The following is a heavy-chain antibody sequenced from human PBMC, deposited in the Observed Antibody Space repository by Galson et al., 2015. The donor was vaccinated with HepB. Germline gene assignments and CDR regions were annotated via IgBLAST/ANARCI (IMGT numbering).Heavy chain of an antibody. CDR1: GYTFTNYA. Sequence: SVKVSCKASGYTFTNYAMNWVRQAPGQGLEWMGWINTNTGNPTYAQGFTGRFVFSLDTSVSTTYLQISGLKAEDTAVYYCARDSLAVAGQFDYWGQGTLVTVSS. D-gene: IGHD6-19*01. V-gene: IGHV7-4-1*02. CDR2: INTNTGNP. CDR3: ARDSLAVAGQFDY. J-gene: IGHJ4*02.